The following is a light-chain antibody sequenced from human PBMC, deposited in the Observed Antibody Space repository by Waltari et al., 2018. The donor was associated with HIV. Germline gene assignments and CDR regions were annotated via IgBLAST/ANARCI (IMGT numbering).Light chain of an antibody. J-gene: IGLJ2*01. CDR3: QSYDSSNVV. Sequence: NFMLTQPHSVSESPGKTVTISCTRSSGSIASNYVQWYQQRPGSAPTNVTYEDNQRPSGVPDRFSGSIDSSSNSASLTISGLKTEDEADYYCQSYDSSNVVFGGGTKLTVL. CDR2: EDN. V-gene: IGLV6-57*04. CDR1: SGSIASNY.